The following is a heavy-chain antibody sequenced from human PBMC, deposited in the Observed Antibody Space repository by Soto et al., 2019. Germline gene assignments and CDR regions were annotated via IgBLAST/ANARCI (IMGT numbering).Heavy chain of an antibody. Sequence: EVPLVEFGGGLAQPGGSLRLSCAASGFTFSNYWMHWVRQVPGKGLVWVSRSKSDGSIINYADSVKGRFTISRDNARYTRYLTMNSLRVEDTAVYYCVRGGFGGYDCAFDYWGQGILVTVSS. D-gene: IGHD5-12*01. CDR2: SKSDGSII. V-gene: IGHV3-74*01. CDR3: VRGGFGGYDCAFDY. J-gene: IGHJ4*02. CDR1: GFTFSNYW.